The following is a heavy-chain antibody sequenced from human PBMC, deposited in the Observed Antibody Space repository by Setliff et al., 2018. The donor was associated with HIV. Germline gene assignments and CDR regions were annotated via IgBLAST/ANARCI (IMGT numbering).Heavy chain of an antibody. CDR3: ARVRYYYDSSGYYYSSYYFDY. D-gene: IGHD3-22*01. Sequence: SETLSLTCTVSGGSISSYYWSWIRQPPGKGLEWIGYIYNSGSANYNPSLKSRVTISVGTSRNQFSLKLSSVTAADTAVYYCARVRYYYDSSGYYYSSYYFDYWGQGTLVTVSS. V-gene: IGHV4-59*08. CDR1: GGSISSYY. CDR2: IYNSGSA. J-gene: IGHJ4*02.